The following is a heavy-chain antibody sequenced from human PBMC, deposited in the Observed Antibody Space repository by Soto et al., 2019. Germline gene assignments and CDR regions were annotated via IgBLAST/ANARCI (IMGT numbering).Heavy chain of an antibody. J-gene: IGHJ3*02. CDR2: INPSGGST. D-gene: IGHD3-9*01. Sequence: ASVNVSCKASGYTFTSYYMHWVRQAPGQGLEWMGIINPSGGSTSYAQKFQGRVTMTRDTSTSTVYMELSSLRSEDTAVYYCARDLKGYNFAWLFGDACDIWGQGTMVTV. CDR3: ARDLKGYNFAWLFGDACDI. V-gene: IGHV1-46*01. CDR1: GYTFTSYY.